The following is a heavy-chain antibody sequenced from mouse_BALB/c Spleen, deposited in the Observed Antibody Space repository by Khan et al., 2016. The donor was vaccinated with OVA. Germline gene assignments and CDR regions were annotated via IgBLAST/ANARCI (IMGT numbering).Heavy chain of an antibody. CDR2: ISSGGRT. CDR3: ARDYWFVY. J-gene: IGHJ3*01. V-gene: IGHV5-6-5*01. CDR1: GFTFSNYA. Sequence: EVELVESGGGLVKPGGSLKVSCAASGFTFSNYAMSWVRQTPEKRLEWVASISSGGRTYSPDSVKGRFTISRDNARNILYLQMSSLRSEDTAMYYCARDYWFVYWGQGTLVTVSA.